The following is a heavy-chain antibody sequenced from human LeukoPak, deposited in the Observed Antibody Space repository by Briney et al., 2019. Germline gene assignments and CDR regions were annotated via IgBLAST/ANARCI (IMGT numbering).Heavy chain of an antibody. CDR3: ARARYCSGGSCYAEY. V-gene: IGHV5-51*01. CDR2: IYPGDSDT. D-gene: IGHD2-15*01. J-gene: IGHJ4*02. CDR1: GSSLTTYW. Sequence: PGGSLKISCKGSGSSLTTYWIGWVRQMPGKGLEWMGIIYPGDSDTRYSPSFQGQVTISADKSISTAYLQWSSLKASDTAMYFCARARYCSGGSCYAEYWGQGTLVTVSS.